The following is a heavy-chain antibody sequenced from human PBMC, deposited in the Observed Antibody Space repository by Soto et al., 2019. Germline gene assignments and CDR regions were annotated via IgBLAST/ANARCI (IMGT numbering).Heavy chain of an antibody. Sequence: EVQLVESGGGLVQPGGSLRLSCVGSGFSLRGNWMNWVRQAPGKGLEGVANIKQDGGEKYYVDSVKGRFVISRDNARNTLYLQMSFLRVEDTAIYYCAREGPTYNFDHWGQGTPVTVSS. CDR3: AREGPTYNFDH. D-gene: IGHD1-1*01. V-gene: IGHV3-7*01. CDR2: IKQDGGEK. CDR1: GFSLRGNW. J-gene: IGHJ4*02.